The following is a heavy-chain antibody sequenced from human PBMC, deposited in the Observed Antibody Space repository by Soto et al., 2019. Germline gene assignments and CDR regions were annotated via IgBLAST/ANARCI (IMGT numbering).Heavy chain of an antibody. V-gene: IGHV3-30-3*01. CDR2: MSYDGSNK. Sequence: GGSLRLSCAASGFTFSSYAMHWVRQAPGKGLEWVAVMSYDGSNKYYADSVKGRFTISRDNSKNTLYLQMNSLRAEDTAVYYCARDPYYYDSSGYYHRAGMDVWGQGTTVTVSS. CDR3: ARDPYYYDSSGYYHRAGMDV. J-gene: IGHJ6*02. D-gene: IGHD3-22*01. CDR1: GFTFSSYA.